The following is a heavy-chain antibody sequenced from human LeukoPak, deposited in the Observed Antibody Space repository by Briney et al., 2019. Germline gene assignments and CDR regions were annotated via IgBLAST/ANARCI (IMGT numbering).Heavy chain of an antibody. CDR3: ARWSVAVAGTASSAFDI. CDR1: SGSISNYY. CDR2: IYSSGST. J-gene: IGHJ3*02. D-gene: IGHD6-19*01. Sequence: SETLSLTCTVSSGSISNYYWSWIRQPAGKGMEWIGRIYSSGSTNYNPSHKSRVTMSVDTSKNQFSLKLSSVTAADTAVYYCARWSVAVAGTASSAFDIWGQGTMVTVSS. V-gene: IGHV4-4*07.